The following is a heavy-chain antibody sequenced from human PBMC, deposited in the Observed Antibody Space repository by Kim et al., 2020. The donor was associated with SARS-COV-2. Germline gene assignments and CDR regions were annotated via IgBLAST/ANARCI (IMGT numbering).Heavy chain of an antibody. CDR3: AKADSCSCYSSFNY. Sequence: ADSVTGRFTIARDTSKNSLYLQMNSLRAEDTAGYYCAKADSCSCYSSFNYWGRGTLDTVSS. J-gene: IGHJ4*02. V-gene: IGHV3-23*01. D-gene: IGHD2-15*01.